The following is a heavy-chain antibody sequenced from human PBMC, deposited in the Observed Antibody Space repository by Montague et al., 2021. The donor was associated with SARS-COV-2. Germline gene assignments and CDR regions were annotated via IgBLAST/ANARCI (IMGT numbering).Heavy chain of an antibody. CDR3: ARGKEDLTMTVIVVTASSYFFDS. J-gene: IGHJ4*02. V-gene: IGHV4-34*01. D-gene: IGHD3-22*01. Sequence: WIGEVNHRGSATYNPSLRRRVTISADTSRNQFSLTLTSVTAADTAVYYCARGKEDLTMTVIVVTASSYFFDSWGQGTLVTVTS. CDR2: VNHRGSA.